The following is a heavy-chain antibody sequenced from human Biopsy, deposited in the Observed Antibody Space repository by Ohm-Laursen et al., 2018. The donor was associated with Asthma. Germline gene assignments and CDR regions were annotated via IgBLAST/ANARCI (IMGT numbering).Heavy chain of an antibody. Sequence: SLRLSCAASGFTFSSYGMHWVRQAPGKGLEWVAVISYDGSNKYNADSVKGRFTISRDNSRNTLDLQMNSLREEDTAVYYCVRDGTDDAFDIWGQGTVVSVSS. CDR3: VRDGTDDAFDI. V-gene: IGHV3-30*03. D-gene: IGHD1-1*01. CDR2: ISYDGSNK. CDR1: GFTFSSYG. J-gene: IGHJ3*02.